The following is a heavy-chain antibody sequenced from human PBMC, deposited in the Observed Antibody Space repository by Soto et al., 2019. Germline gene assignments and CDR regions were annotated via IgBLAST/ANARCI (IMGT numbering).Heavy chain of an antibody. CDR3: ARDVTQQLAYHYYYYYGMDV. V-gene: IGHV1-69*13. CDR2: IIPIFGTA. CDR1: GGTFSSYA. Sequence: ASVKVSCKASGGTFSSYAISWVRQAPGQGLEWMGGIIPIFGTANYAQKFQGRVTITADESTSTAYMELSSLRSEDTAVYYCARDVTQQLAYHYYYYYGMDVWGQGTTVTVSS. D-gene: IGHD6-13*01. J-gene: IGHJ6*02.